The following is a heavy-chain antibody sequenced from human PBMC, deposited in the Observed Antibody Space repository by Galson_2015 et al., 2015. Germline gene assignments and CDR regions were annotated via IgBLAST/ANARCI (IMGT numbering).Heavy chain of an antibody. V-gene: IGHV3-33*01. J-gene: IGHJ4*02. CDR3: VRELAAGNGVDY. CDR1: GFTFSNSG. D-gene: IGHD6-13*01. Sequence: SLRLSCAASGFTFSNSGMHWARQAPGKGLEWVAFIYNDGSDEFYGDSVKGRFTISRDNSKNTLYLQINSLRAEDTAVYYCVRELAAGNGVDYWGQGTLVTVSS. CDR2: IYNDGSDE.